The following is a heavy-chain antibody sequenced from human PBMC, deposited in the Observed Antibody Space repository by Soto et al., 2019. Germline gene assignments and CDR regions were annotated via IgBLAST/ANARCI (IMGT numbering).Heavy chain of an antibody. D-gene: IGHD3-16*01. CDR1: GFTVDDYA. V-gene: IGHV3-9*01. J-gene: IGHJ4*02. Sequence: GGSLRLSCVASGFTVDDYAMHWVRQAPGTGLEWVSGISSNSDTIDYADSVKGRFTVSRDNAKNSLFLQMNSLRPEDAALYYCAKDMKWGGMTTRHLFASWAQGTQVTVSS. CDR3: AKDMKWGGMTTRHLFAS. CDR2: ISSNSDTI.